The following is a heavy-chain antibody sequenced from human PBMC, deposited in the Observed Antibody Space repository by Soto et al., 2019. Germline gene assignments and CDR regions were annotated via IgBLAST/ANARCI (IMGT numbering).Heavy chain of an antibody. CDR3: ARLAAAGIDDAFDI. CDR2: IYYSGST. D-gene: IGHD6-13*01. Sequence: PSETLSLTCTVSGGSISSSSYYWGWIRQPPGKGLEWIGSIYYSGSTYYNPSLKSRVTISVDTSKNQFSLKLSSVTAADTAVYYCARLAAAGIDDAFDIWGQGTMVTVSS. CDR1: GGSISSSSYY. V-gene: IGHV4-39*01. J-gene: IGHJ3*02.